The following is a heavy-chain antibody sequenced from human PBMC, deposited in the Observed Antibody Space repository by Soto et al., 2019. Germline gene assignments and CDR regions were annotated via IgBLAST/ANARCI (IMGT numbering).Heavy chain of an antibody. V-gene: IGHV3-48*03. CDR1: GFTFSSYE. CDR2: ISSSGSTI. J-gene: IGHJ4*02. CDR3: ARVGSLTVTTPLYDF. Sequence: AGGSLRLSCAASGFTFSSYEMNWVRQAPGKGLEWVSYISSSGSTIYYADSVKGRFTISRDNAKNSLYLQMNSLRAEDTAVYYCARVGSLTVTTPLYDFWGQGTLVTVSS. D-gene: IGHD4-4*01.